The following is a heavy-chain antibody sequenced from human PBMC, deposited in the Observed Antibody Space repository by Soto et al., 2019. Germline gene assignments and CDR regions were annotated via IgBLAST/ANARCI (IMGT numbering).Heavy chain of an antibody. D-gene: IGHD6-13*01. CDR1: GITFRSYW. J-gene: IGHJ4*02. Sequence: EVQLVESGGGLVQPGGSLRLSCAVSGITFRSYWMHWIRQAPGKGLVWVSHINSDAIIINYADSVKGRFTISTDNARNTPYLQMNSLRLNDTAISSCASDAAAGLKFWGQRTLVTVSS. CDR2: INSDAIII. V-gene: IGHV3-74*01. CDR3: ASDAAAGLKF.